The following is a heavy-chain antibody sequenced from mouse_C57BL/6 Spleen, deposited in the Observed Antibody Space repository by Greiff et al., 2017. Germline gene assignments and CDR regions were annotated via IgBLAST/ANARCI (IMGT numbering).Heavy chain of an antibody. V-gene: IGHV1-82*01. CDR2: IYPGDGDT. J-gene: IGHJ4*01. Sequence: QVQLKQSGPELVKPGASVKISCKASGYAFSSSWMNWVKQRPGKGLEWIGRIYPGDGDTNYNGQFKGKATLTADKSSSTAYMQLSSLTSEDSAVYFCARKDYDGYYYAMDYWGQGTSVTVSS. CDR1: GYAFSSSW. CDR3: ARKDYDGYYYAMDY. D-gene: IGHD2-4*01.